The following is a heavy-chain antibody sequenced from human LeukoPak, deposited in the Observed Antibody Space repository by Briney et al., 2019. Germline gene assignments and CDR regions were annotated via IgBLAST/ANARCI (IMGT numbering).Heavy chain of an antibody. D-gene: IGHD3-10*01. J-gene: IGHJ4*02. V-gene: IGHV1-2*02. Sequence: GASVKVSCKASGYTFSGYYIHWVRQAPGQGLEWMGWIDPNSGDTSLHQNFLGRVTMTRDTSISAAYLDLRSLRFDDAAFYYCARDYNAAFDYWGQGTLVTVSS. CDR2: IDPNSGDT. CDR3: ARDYNAAFDY. CDR1: GYTFSGYY.